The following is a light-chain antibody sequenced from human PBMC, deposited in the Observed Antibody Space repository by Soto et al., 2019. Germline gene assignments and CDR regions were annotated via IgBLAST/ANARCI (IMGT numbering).Light chain of an antibody. V-gene: IGKV1-39*01. J-gene: IGKJ1*01. CDR3: QQSYSTPRT. Sequence: DIQMTQSPSSLSASVGDRVTITCRASQSIGTYLHWYQQKPGSAPELLIYSASSLQSGVPSRFSGSGSGTDFTLTISSLKPEDFATYYCQQSYSTPRTFGQGTKVEIK. CDR1: QSIGTY. CDR2: SAS.